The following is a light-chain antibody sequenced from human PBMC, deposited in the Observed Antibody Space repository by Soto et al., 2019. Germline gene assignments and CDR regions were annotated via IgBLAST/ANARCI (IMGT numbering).Light chain of an antibody. Sequence: DIQMTQAPSSLSASVGDTVIITCRASQTVRNHVNWYQHKPGKAPDLLIYATYTLQSGVPSRFSGSGSGTDFTPSINGLQPEDLATYYCQQTFSHPLTFGGGTKLEIK. CDR2: ATY. CDR3: QQTFSHPLT. V-gene: IGKV1-39*01. J-gene: IGKJ4*01. CDR1: QTVRNH.